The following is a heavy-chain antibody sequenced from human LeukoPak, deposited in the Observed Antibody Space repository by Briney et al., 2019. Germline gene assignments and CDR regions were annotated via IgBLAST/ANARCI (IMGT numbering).Heavy chain of an antibody. CDR2: IYYSGST. Sequence: SETLSLTCTVSGGSISSHYWSWIRQPPGKGLEWIGYIYYSGSTNYNPSLKSRVTISVDTSKNQFSLKLSSVTAADTAVYYCAREPTSGREPTSGRPLDYWGQGTLVTVSS. V-gene: IGHV4-59*11. D-gene: IGHD5-12*01. CDR3: AREPTSGREPTSGRPLDY. J-gene: IGHJ4*02. CDR1: GGSISSHY.